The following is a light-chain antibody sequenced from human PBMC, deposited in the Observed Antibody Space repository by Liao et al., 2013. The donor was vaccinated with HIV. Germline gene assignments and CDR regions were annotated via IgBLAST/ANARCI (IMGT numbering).Light chain of an antibody. Sequence: SYVLTQPPSVSVAPGKTARITCGGNNIGSKNVHWYQQKPGQAPVVVIDHNTDRPSGIPERISGSNSGNTATLTISRVEAGDEADYYCQVWDSSSDPHVVFGGGTKLTVL. J-gene: IGLJ2*01. CDR3: QVWDSSSDPHVV. CDR2: HNT. CDR1: NIGSKN. V-gene: IGLV3-21*04.